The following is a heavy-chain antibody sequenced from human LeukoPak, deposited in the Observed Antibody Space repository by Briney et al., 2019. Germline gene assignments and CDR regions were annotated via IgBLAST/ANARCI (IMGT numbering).Heavy chain of an antibody. CDR1: GGSISSYY. V-gene: IGHV4-59*01. D-gene: IGHD6-13*01. CDR2: IYYSGST. J-gene: IGHJ3*02. Sequence: SETLSLTCTVSGGSISSYYWSWIRQPPGKGLEWIGYIYYSGSTNYNPSLKSRVTISVDTSKNQFSLKLSSVTAADTAVYYCARVIAAAGIAFDIWGQGTMVTVSS. CDR3: ARVIAAAGIAFDI.